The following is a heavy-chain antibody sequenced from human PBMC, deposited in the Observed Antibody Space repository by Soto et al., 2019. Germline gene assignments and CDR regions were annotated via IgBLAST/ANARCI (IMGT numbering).Heavy chain of an antibody. V-gene: IGHV4-39*01. Sequence: SETLSLTCTVSGGSISSSSYYWGWIRQPPGKGLEWIGSIYYSGSTYYNPSLKSRVTISVDTSKNQFSLKLSSVTAADTAVYYCARGRDTAMAGGYYYYYMDVWGKGTTVTVSS. CDR2: IYYSGST. J-gene: IGHJ6*03. CDR1: GGSISSSSYY. D-gene: IGHD5-18*01. CDR3: ARGRDTAMAGGYYYYYMDV.